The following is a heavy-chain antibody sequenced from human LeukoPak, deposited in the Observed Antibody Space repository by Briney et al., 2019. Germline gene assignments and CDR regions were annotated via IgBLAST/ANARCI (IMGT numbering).Heavy chain of an antibody. J-gene: IGHJ5*02. CDR3: ARRDCVGDCYSNWFDP. CDR1: GYTIMGHF. V-gene: IGHV1-46*01. CDR2: INPRGGST. D-gene: IGHD2-21*02. Sequence: ASVKVSCKASGYTIMGHFMHWVRQAPGQGLEWMGIINPRGGSTGYAQKFQGRITMTTDMSTRTVYMELSSLESEDTAVYYCARRDCVGDCYSNWFDPWGQGTLVTVSS.